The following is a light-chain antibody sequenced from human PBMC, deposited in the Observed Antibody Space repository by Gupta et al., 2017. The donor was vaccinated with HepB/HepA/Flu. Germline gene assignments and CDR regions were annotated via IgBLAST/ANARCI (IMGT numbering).Light chain of an antibody. J-gene: IGLJ3*02. CDR2: NDN. CDR3: SAWDDSLNGRV. Sequence: QSVLTHPPSASGTPGQRVTLPCSGSSSNIGSNFVTWYQQLPGTAPKLLIYNDNQRPSGFPDRFSGSKSGTSASLAISELQSEDEADYYCSAWDDSLNGRVFGGGTKLTVL. CDR1: SSNIGSNF. V-gene: IGLV1-44*01.